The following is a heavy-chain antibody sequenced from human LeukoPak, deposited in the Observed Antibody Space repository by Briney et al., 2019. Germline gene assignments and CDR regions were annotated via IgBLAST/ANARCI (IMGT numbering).Heavy chain of an antibody. CDR2: INSNGDEI. V-gene: IGHV3-23*01. J-gene: IGHJ4*02. CDR1: GFTVSSNY. D-gene: IGHD6-6*01. Sequence: GGSLRLSCAASGFTVSSNYMSWVRQAPGKGLEWVSGINSNGDEIYYADSVRGRFTISRDNSNNALYLQMDSLRAEDTAVYYCANWIGSSSRDYWGQGTLATVSS. CDR3: ANWIGSSSRDY.